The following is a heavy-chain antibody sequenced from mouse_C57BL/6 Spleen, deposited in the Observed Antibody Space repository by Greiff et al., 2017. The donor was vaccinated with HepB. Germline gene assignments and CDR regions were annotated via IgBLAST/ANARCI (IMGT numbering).Heavy chain of an antibody. CDR3: ARTGHYYGSSYWYFEV. D-gene: IGHD1-1*01. CDR1: GFTFSSYT. Sequence: EVMLVESGGGLVKPGGSLKLSCAASGFTFSSYTMSWVRQTPEKRLEWVATISGGGGNTYYPDSVKGRFTISRDNAKNTLYLQMSSLRSEDTALYYCARTGHYYGSSYWYFEVWGTGTTVTVSS. V-gene: IGHV5-9*01. J-gene: IGHJ1*03. CDR2: ISGGGGNT.